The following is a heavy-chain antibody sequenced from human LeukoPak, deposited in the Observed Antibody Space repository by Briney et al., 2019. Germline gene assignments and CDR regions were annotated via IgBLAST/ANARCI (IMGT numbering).Heavy chain of an antibody. CDR3: AKMFRDILTGYYSWFDP. J-gene: IGHJ5*02. CDR1: GXTFSSYA. Sequence: GESLKISCAASGXTFSSYAMSWVRQAPGKGLEWVGAISGSGGSTYYADSVKGLFTISRDNSKNTLYLQMNSLRAEDTAVYYCAKMFRDILTGYYSWFDPWGQGTLVTVSS. D-gene: IGHD3-9*01. V-gene: IGHV3-23*01. CDR2: ISGSGGST.